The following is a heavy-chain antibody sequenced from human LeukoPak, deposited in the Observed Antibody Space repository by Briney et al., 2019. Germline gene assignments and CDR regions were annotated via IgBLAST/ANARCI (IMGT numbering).Heavy chain of an antibody. CDR2: ISSSGGST. J-gene: IGHJ4*02. CDR3: ARSLSSRFSGPRRPYYFDS. V-gene: IGHV3-23*01. CDR1: GFTLSSYA. Sequence: GGSLRLSCAASGFTLSSYAMSWLRQAPGQGRQWVSGISSSGGSTYYVDFVKGRFTISTDNSKNTLYLQMNSLRAEDTAVYYCARSLSSRFSGPRRPYYFDSWGQGTLVTVSS. D-gene: IGHD3-16*02.